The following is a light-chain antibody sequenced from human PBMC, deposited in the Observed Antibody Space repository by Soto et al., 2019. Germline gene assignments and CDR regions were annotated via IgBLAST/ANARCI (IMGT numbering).Light chain of an antibody. Sequence: EIVLTQSPGTLSLSPGERATPSCRASQSVSSSYFAWYQQKPGQAPRLLIYGASRRATGTPDRFSGSGSGTDFPLTISRLEPEDFAVYYCQQYGSSRVTFGQGYKLEIK. J-gene: IGKJ2*01. CDR2: GAS. V-gene: IGKV3-20*01. CDR3: QQYGSSRVT. CDR1: QSVSSSY.